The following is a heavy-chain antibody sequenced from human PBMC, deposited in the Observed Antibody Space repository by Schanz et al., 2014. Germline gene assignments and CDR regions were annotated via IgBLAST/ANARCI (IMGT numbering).Heavy chain of an antibody. J-gene: IGHJ3*01. D-gene: IGHD3-10*01. V-gene: IGHV3-7*01. CDR3: ARVEGSSGSASSYRALNV. Sequence: EVQLVESGGGLVQPGGSLRLSCAASEFTFNTYCMSWVRQAPGKGLEWVASINQDGYDKHYVDSVEGRFTISRDNAKKSLYLQMNTLRAEDTAIDYCARVEGSSGSASSYRALNVWGQGTTVTVSS. CDR1: EFTFNTYC. CDR2: INQDGYDK.